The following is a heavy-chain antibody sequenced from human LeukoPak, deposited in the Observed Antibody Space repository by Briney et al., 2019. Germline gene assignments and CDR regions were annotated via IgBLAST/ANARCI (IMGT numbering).Heavy chain of an antibody. J-gene: IGHJ5*02. CDR3: ARAGYNWNDRQYNWFDP. CDR1: GDSVSSYSAA. Sequence: SQTLSLTCAISGDSVSSYSAAWNWIRQSPSRGLEWLGRTYYRSKWYYDYAVSVKSRITIKPDTSKNQFSLQLNSVTPEDAAVYYCARAGYNWNDRQYNWFDPWGQGTLVTVSS. D-gene: IGHD1-20*01. CDR2: TYYRSKWYY. V-gene: IGHV6-1*01.